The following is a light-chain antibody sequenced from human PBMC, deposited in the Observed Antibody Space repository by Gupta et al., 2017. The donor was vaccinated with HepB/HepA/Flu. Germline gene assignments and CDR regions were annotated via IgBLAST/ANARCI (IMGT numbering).Light chain of an antibody. V-gene: IGKV4-1*01. CDR1: HSVFYNSDKKNY. CDR3: HQYYTTPRT. CDR2: WAS. J-gene: IGKJ2*02. Sequence: DIVMTQSPNSLAMSLGERATINCRSSHSVFYNSDKKNYLAWYQHKPGQPPKLLIYWASTRESGVSDRFSGSGSGTDFTLTISNLQAEDVAIYFCHQYYTTPRTFGQGTKLEIK.